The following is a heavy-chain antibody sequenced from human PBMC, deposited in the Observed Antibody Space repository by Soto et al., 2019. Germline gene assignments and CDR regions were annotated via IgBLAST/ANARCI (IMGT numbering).Heavy chain of an antibody. J-gene: IGHJ6*02. V-gene: IGHV3-48*04. Sequence: PWWSLRLSCGASGFTVSSYAMSWVRQAPGKGLEWVSYISSIGTNRYYAESVEGRFTISRDNAKKSLYLQMNSLRAEDTAVYYCARDREYSPYGLDVWGQGTTVTVSS. CDR2: ISSIGTNR. CDR1: GFTVSSYA. D-gene: IGHD5-12*01. CDR3: ARDREYSPYGLDV.